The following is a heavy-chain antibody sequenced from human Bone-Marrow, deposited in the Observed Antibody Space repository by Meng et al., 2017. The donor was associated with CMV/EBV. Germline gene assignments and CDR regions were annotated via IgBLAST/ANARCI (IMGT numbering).Heavy chain of an antibody. D-gene: IGHD2-21*01. CDR3: ARDIGYCGGDCYSGDP. CDR1: GFTFSDYY. V-gene: IGHV3-11*01. J-gene: IGHJ5*02. CDR2: ISSSGSTI. Sequence: GESLKISCAASGFTFSDYYMSWIRQAPGKGLEWVSYISSSGSTIYYAESVKGRFTISRDNDKNSLYLQMNSLRAEDTAVYYCARDIGYCGGDCYSGDPRGQGTLVTVSS.